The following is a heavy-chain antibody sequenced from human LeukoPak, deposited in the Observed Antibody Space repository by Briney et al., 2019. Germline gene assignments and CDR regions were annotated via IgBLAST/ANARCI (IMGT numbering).Heavy chain of an antibody. Sequence: SETLSLTCAVYGGSFSGYYWSWIRQPPGKGLEWIGEINHSGSTNYNPSLKSRVTISVDTSKNQFSLKLSSVTAADTAVYYCAALTAAAGRWGQGTLVTVSS. D-gene: IGHD6-13*01. CDR3: AALTAAAGR. J-gene: IGHJ4*02. V-gene: IGHV4-34*01. CDR1: GGSFSGYY. CDR2: INHSGST.